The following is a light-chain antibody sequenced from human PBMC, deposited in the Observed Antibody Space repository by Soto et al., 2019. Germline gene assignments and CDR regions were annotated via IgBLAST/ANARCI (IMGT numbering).Light chain of an antibody. CDR3: SSYAGSYSLYV. CDR2: DVS. CDR1: SSDVGDYNY. Sequence: QSALTQPRSVSGSPRQSVTISCTGTSSDVGDYNYVSWYQQHPGKAPKLMIYDVSKRPSGVPDRFSGSKSGNTASLTISGLQAEDEPDYYCSSYAGSYSLYVSGTGTKLTVL. V-gene: IGLV2-11*01. J-gene: IGLJ1*01.